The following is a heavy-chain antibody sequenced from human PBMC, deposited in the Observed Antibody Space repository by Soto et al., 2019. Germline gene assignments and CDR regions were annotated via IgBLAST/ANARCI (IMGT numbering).Heavy chain of an antibody. CDR3: TTDPGPRGTIFGVVILPPKGHDAFDI. CDR2: IKSKTDGGTT. V-gene: IGHV3-15*01. J-gene: IGHJ3*02. Sequence: GGSLRLSCAASGFTFSNAWMSWVRQAPGKGLEWVGRIKSKTDGGTTDYAAPVKGRFTISRDDSKNTLYLQMNSLKTEDTAVYYCTTDPGPRGTIFGVVILPPKGHDAFDIWGQGTMVTVSS. CDR1: GFTFSNAW. D-gene: IGHD3-3*01.